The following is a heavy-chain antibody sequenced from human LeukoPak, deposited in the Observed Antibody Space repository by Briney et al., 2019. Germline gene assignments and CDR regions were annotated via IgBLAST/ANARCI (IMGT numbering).Heavy chain of an antibody. CDR2: ISYDRIHK. Sequence: GKSLRLSCAASGFTFSNYAMHWVRQAPGKGLEWVAVISYDRIHKYYADSIKGRFNISRDNSDHTLFLLVDSLRPDDTAVYYCARARAGSVDYWGQGTLVTVSS. J-gene: IGHJ4*02. CDR1: GFTFSNYA. CDR3: ARARAGSVDY. V-gene: IGHV3-30*04. D-gene: IGHD3-10*01.